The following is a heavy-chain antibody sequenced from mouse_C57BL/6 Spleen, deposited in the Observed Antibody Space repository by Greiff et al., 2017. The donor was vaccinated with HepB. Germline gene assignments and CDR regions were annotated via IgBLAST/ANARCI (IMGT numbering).Heavy chain of an antibody. J-gene: IGHJ3*01. V-gene: IGHV6-3*01. Sequence: EVKLVESGGGLVQPGGSMKLSCVASGFTFSNYWMNWVRQSPEKGLEWVAQIRLKSDNYATHYAESVKGRFTISRDDSKSSVYLQMNNLRAEDTGIYYCTIYGSSYEAWFAYWGQGTLVTVSA. CDR1: GFTFSNYW. CDR2: IRLKSDNYAT. CDR3: TIYGSSYEAWFAY. D-gene: IGHD1-1*01.